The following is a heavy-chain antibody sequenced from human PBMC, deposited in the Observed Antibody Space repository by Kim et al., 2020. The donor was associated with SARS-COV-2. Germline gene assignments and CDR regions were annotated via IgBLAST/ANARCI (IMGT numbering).Heavy chain of an antibody. CDR1: GFTFSSYG. V-gene: IGHV3-33*01. CDR3: ARGSETTVLLFDY. Sequence: GGSLRLSCAASGFTFSSYGMHWVRQAPGKGLEWVAVIWYDGSNKYYADSVKGRFTISRDNSKNTLYLQMNSLRAEDTAVYYCARGSETTVLLFDYWGQGTLVTVSS. J-gene: IGHJ4*02. D-gene: IGHD4-17*01. CDR2: IWYDGSNK.